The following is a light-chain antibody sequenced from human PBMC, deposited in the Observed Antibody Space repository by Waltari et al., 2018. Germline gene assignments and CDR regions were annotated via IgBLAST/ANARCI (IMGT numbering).Light chain of an antibody. CDR2: DVN. Sequence: QSALTQPASVSGSPGQSITISCTGTSSDIGAYNFVSWYQKHPGKAPKVMIYDVNTRPAWVYSPLSGAKSGNTASLTISGLQAEDEADYYCSSYTTGSTRYVFGSGTKVTVL. CDR3: SSYTTGSTRYV. CDR1: SSDIGAYNF. V-gene: IGLV2-14*03. J-gene: IGLJ1*01.